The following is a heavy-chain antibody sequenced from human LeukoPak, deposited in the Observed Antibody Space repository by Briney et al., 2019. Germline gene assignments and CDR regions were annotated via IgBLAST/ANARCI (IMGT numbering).Heavy chain of an antibody. J-gene: IGHJ6*03. D-gene: IGHD6-13*01. CDR2: MNPNSGNT. CDR3: ARARSSSWSYYYYMDV. V-gene: IGHV1-8*03. CDR1: GYTFTSYD. Sequence: ASVKVSCKASGYTFTSYDINWVRQATGQGLEWMGWMNPNSGNTGYAQKFQGRVTITRNTSISTAYMELSSLRSGDTAVYYCARARSSSWSYYYYMDVWGKGTTVTVSS.